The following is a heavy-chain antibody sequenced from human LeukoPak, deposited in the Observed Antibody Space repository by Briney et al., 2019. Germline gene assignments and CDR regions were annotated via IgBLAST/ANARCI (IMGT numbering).Heavy chain of an antibody. V-gene: IGHV3-23*01. J-gene: IGHJ4*02. CDR3: ARASWVSSTDAVR. CDR2: IRGNVET. Sequence: AGGSLRLSCAAPGLSFSSFAMSWVRQGPARGLEWVSRIRGNVETFYADSVKGRFTLSSDSSRNTVYFQLNNLRVEDTAIYYCARASWVSSTDAVRWGQGTLVTVSS. CDR1: GLSFSSFA. D-gene: IGHD3-16*01.